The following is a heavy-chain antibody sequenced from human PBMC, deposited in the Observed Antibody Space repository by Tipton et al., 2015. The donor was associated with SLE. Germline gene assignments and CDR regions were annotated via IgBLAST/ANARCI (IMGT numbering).Heavy chain of an antibody. J-gene: IGHJ4*02. D-gene: IGHD2-15*01. V-gene: IGHV4-38-2*01. CDR3: ARHRFQSFTVVN. CDR2: IYYSGST. CDR1: GYSISSGYY. Sequence: TLSLTCAVSGYSISSGYYWGWIRQPPGKGLEWIGSIYYSGSTYYNPSLKSRVTISVDTSKNQFSLKLSSVTAADTAVYYCARHRFQSFTVVNWGQGTLVTVSS.